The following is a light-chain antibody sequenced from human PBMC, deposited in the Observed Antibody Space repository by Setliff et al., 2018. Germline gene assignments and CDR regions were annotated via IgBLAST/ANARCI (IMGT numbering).Light chain of an antibody. J-gene: IGLJ1*01. CDR1: SSDVGGYNY. CDR3: SSYTSSSIFDV. CDR2: DVS. Sequence: QSALAQPRSVSGSPGQSVTISCTGTSSDVGGYNYVSWYQQHPGKAPKVMIYDVSKRPSGVPDRFSGSKSGNTASLTISGLQAEDEADYYCSSYTSSSIFDVFGTGTKVTVL. V-gene: IGLV2-11*01.